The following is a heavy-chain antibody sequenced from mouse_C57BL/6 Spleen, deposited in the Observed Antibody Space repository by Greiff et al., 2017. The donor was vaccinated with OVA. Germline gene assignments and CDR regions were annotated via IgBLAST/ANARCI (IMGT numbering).Heavy chain of an antibody. Sequence: EVQLVESGPGLVKPSQSLSLTCSVTGYSITSGYYWNWIRQFPGNKLEWMGYISYDGSNNYNPSLKNRISITRDTSKNQFFLKLNSVTTEDTATYYCAREDLDYGSHLDYWGQGTTLTVSS. J-gene: IGHJ2*01. CDR2: ISYDGSN. V-gene: IGHV3-6*01. CDR1: GYSITSGYY. D-gene: IGHD1-1*01. CDR3: AREDLDYGSHLDY.